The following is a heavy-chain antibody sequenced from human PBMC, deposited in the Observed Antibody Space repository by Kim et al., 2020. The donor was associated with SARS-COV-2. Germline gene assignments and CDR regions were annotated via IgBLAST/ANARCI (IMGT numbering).Heavy chain of an antibody. D-gene: IGHD2-15*01. Sequence: YADSVKGRFTISRDNTKNTVYLQMNSLRAEDTAVYYCTSLTPRPRLHFEYWGQGTLVTVSS. V-gene: IGHV3-66*01. CDR3: TSLTPRPRLHFEY. J-gene: IGHJ4*02.